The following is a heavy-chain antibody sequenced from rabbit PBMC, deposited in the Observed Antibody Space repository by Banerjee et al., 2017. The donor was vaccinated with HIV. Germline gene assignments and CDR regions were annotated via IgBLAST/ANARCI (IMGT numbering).Heavy chain of an antibody. CDR2: IDAGSRGDT. D-gene: IGHD4-1*01. J-gene: IGHJ4*01. CDR1: GFTLSTYS. V-gene: IGHV1S40*01. Sequence: QSLEESGGDLVKPGASLTLTCTASGFTLSTYSMCWVRQAPGKGLEWIACIDAGSRGDTDYANWAKGRFTISRTSSTTVTLQMTSLTAADTATYFCARDLAGVIGWNFNFWGQGTLVTVS. CDR3: ARDLAGVIGWNFNF.